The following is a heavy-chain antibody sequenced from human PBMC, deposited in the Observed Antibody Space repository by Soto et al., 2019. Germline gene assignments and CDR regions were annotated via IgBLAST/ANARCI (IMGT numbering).Heavy chain of an antibody. CDR1: GYTFISYG. CDR3: ARDDSGFSGSHYIHYFNY. J-gene: IGHJ4*02. CDR2: ISAYNGNT. V-gene: IGHV1-18*01. D-gene: IGHD1-26*01. Sequence: ASVKVSCKASGYTFISYGISWVRQAPGQGLEWMGWISAYNGNTNYAQKLQGRVTMTTDTSTSTAYMELSSLTSEDTAVYYCARDDSGFSGSHYIHYFNYWGKGALLT.